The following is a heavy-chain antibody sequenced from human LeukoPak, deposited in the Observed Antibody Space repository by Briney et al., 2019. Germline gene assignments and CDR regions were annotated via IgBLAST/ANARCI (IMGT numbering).Heavy chain of an antibody. D-gene: IGHD1-26*01. J-gene: IGHJ4*02. CDR3: SRESGPFCPFGY. CDR2: ISLAGQT. CDR1: GGSISGTNW. Sequence: SGTLSLTCGVSGGSISGTNWWSWVRQPPGQGVEWIGEISLAGQTNYNQSLNGRVTISLDKSSNQLSLHLTSVTAADTATYFCSRESGPFCPFGYWGQGALVIVSS. V-gene: IGHV4-4*02.